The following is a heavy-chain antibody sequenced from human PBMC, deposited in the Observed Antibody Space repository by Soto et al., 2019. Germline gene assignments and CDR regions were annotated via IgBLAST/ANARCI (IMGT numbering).Heavy chain of an antibody. CDR2: IYYSGST. V-gene: IGHV4-30-4*08. CDR3: ARVGSSIATRPFDY. J-gene: IGHJ4*02. D-gene: IGHD6-6*01. CDR1: GASIRSSTFY. Sequence: SETLSLTCTVSGASIRSSTFYWGWIRQPPGKGLEWIGYIYYSGSTYYNPSLKSRVTISVDTSKNQFSLKLSSVTAADTAVYYCARVGSSIATRPFDYWGQGTLVTVSS.